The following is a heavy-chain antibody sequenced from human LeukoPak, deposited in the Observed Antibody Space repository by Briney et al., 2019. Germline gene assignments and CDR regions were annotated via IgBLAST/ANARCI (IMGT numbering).Heavy chain of an antibody. J-gene: IGHJ4*02. Sequence: GGSLRLSCAASGFTFSDYWMSWVRQAPGKGLELVANIKPDGSEQYYVDSVKGRFTTSRDNAKNLLYLQMDSLNGDDTAIYYCVRGRSSSFYSWGQGTLVTVSS. CDR2: IKPDGSEQ. CDR1: GFTFSDYW. V-gene: IGHV3-7*01. CDR3: VRGRSSSFYS. D-gene: IGHD6-13*01.